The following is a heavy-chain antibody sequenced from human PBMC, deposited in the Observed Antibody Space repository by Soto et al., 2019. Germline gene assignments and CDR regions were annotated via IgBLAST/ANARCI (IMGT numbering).Heavy chain of an antibody. Sequence: QVQLVQSRGEVKKPGASVKVSCKTSGYSFTTYGISWVRQAPGQGLEWMGWISGYNGNTNYAQKLKGRLTMTTDTSTSTAYMELRSLTSDDTAVYYCAREGPAPYYYYGMDVWGQGSKVTVPS. CDR1: GYSFTTYG. CDR2: ISGYNGNT. J-gene: IGHJ6*02. V-gene: IGHV1-18*01. CDR3: AREGPAPYYYYGMDV.